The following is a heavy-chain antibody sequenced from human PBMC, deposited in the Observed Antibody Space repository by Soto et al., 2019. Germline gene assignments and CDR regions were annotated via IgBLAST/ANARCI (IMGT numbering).Heavy chain of an antibody. D-gene: IGHD2-2*01. CDR3: ARLYCSSTSCYDGMDAFDI. CDR1: GGTFSSYT. J-gene: IGHJ3*02. Sequence: GASVKVSCKASGGTFSSYTISWVRQAPGQGLEWMGRIIPILGIANYAQKFQGRVTITADKSTSTAYMELSSLRSEDTAVYYCARLYCSSTSCYDGMDAFDIWGQGTMVTVSS. V-gene: IGHV1-69*02. CDR2: IIPILGIA.